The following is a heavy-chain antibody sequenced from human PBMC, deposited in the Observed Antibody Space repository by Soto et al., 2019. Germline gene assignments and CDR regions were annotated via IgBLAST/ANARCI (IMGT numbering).Heavy chain of an antibody. D-gene: IGHD2-8*01. Sequence: SQTLSLTCAISGDSVSTNSVTWYWIRQSPSRGLEWLGRTYYRSNWYTDYAVSVKGRITISPDTSNNQLSLQLNSVTPDDTAVYYCARLIGNSWLDSWGQGTLVTVS. CDR1: GDSVSTNSVT. J-gene: IGHJ5*01. CDR3: ARLIGNSWLDS. V-gene: IGHV6-1*01. CDR2: TYYRSNWYT.